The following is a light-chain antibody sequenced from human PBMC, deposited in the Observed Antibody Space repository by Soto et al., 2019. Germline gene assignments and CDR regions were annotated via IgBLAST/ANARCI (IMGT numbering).Light chain of an antibody. Sequence: EIVLTQSPGTLSLSPGETATLSCRASQSVARDLTWYQQKPGQAPRLLISRASTGAAGIPDRFRGSGSGTDFTLTINRLEPEDSAVYYCQQHTISMYTFGQGTKLEIK. V-gene: IGKV3-20*01. CDR3: QQHTISMYT. J-gene: IGKJ2*01. CDR2: RAS. CDR1: QSVARD.